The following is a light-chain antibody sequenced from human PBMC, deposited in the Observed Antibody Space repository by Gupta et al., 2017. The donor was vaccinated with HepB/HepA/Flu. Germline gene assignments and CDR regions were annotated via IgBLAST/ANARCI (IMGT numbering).Light chain of an antibody. V-gene: IGLV2-18*02. CDR2: EVN. CDR1: SCEVGSYNR. Sequence: QSPLTHPPSLSAPPGQSATTSCTGSSCEVGSYNRVSWYQQPPGTAPKLMIYEVNNRPSGVPDRFSGSKSGNTASLTISGLQAEDETDYFCNSYTTSSTYVFGTGTKVTVI. CDR3: NSYTTSSTYV. J-gene: IGLJ1*01.